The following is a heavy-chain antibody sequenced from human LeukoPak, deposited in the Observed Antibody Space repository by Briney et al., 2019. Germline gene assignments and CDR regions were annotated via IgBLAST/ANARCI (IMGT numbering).Heavy chain of an antibody. V-gene: IGHV3-23*01. D-gene: IGHD1-26*01. CDR3: AKEDPGATFDC. CDR1: GFTFSSYA. J-gene: IGHJ4*02. Sequence: PGGSLRLSCAASGFTFSSYAMNWVRQAPGKGLEWVSGISSSGGTTYYADSVKGRFTISRDNPKNTLYLQMNSLRGEDTAVYYCAKEDPGATFDCWGQGTLVTVSS. CDR2: ISSSGGTT.